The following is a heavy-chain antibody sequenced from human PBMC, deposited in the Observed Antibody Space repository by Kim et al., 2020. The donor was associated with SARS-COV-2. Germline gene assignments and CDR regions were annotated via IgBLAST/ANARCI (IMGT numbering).Heavy chain of an antibody. Sequence: GGSLRLSCAGSRYTFSIYDTSWVRQAPGKGLECVSFISDSGATSYYADTVKGRFTVSRDSFKNMVYLQMNTLRIEDTAVYYCAKEGPRRLDCWGQGTLVTVSS. J-gene: IGHJ4*02. V-gene: IGHV3-23*01. CDR1: RYTFSIYD. CDR2: ISDSGATS. CDR3: AKEGPRRLDC.